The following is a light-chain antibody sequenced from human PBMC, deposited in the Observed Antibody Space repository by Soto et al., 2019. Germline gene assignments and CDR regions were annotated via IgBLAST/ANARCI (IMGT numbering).Light chain of an antibody. J-gene: IGKJ3*01. CDR1: QSVGNY. V-gene: IGKV3-20*01. CDR2: GAS. Sequence: EIVLTQSPGTLSWSPGERATLSCRASQSVGNYLAWYQQKPGQAPRLLIYGASSRANGIPDRFSGSGSGTDFTLTINRLEPEDFAVYYCQQYSTSARLTFGPGTKVHS. CDR3: QQYSTSARLT.